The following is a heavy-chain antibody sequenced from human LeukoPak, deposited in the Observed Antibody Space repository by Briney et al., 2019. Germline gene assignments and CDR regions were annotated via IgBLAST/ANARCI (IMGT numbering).Heavy chain of an antibody. CDR2: VSGSGGST. D-gene: IGHD3-22*01. V-gene: IGHV3-23*01. CDR1: GFTFSSYA. J-gene: IGHJ4*02. CDR3: AKTYYYDLFDY. Sequence: GGSLRLSCAASGFTFSSYAMSWVRQAPGKGLEWVAAVSGSGGSTYYADSVKGRFTISRDNSKNTLYLQMNSLRAEDTAVYYCAKTYYYDLFDYWGQGTLVTVSS.